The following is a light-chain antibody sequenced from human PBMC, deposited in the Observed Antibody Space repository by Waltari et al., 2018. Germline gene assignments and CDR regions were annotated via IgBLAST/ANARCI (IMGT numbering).Light chain of an antibody. CDR2: GAS. V-gene: IGKV3-15*01. CDR1: QSVNSK. J-gene: IGKJ1*01. Sequence: EIVMTQSPATLSVSLGERATLSCRASQSVNSKLFWFQQRPGQAPRLLMYGASTRATGIPARFSGSGSGTEFTLTISSLQSEDFAVYYCQQYNNWPRTFGQGTKVEIK. CDR3: QQYNNWPRT.